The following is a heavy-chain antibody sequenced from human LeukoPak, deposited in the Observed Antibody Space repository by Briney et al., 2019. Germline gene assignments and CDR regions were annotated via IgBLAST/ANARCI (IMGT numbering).Heavy chain of an antibody. CDR2: ISGSGSGGST. CDR3: ARDASYYYDSSGIDLDY. CDR1: GFTFSSSA. D-gene: IGHD3-22*01. J-gene: IGHJ4*02. V-gene: IGHV3-23*01. Sequence: GGSLRLSCAASGFTFSSSAMSWVRQAPGKGLEWVSSISGSGSGGSTYYADSVKGRFTISRDNSKNTLYLQMNSLRAEDTAVYYCARDASYYYDSSGIDLDYWGQGTLVTVSS.